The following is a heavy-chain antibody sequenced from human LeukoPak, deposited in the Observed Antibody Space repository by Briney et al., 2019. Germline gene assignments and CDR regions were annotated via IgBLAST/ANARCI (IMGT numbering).Heavy chain of an antibody. Sequence: PGGSLRLSCAASGFTFSSDWMSWVRQAPGKGLEWVANIQQDGSEKYYVDSVKGRFTISRDNAKNSLYLQMNSLRAEDTAVYYCARYFWGFYSYMDVWGKGTTVTVSS. J-gene: IGHJ6*03. CDR3: ARYFWGFYSYMDV. D-gene: IGHD3-16*01. CDR1: GFTFSSDW. CDR2: IQQDGSEK. V-gene: IGHV3-7*01.